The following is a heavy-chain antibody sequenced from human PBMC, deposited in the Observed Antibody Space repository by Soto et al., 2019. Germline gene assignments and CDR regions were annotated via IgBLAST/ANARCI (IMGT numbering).Heavy chain of an antibody. D-gene: IGHD3-10*01. CDR1: GFTFSNYE. Sequence: GGSLRLSCAASGFTFSNYEMNWVRQAPGKGLEWVSYISGSGSTIYYADSVKGRFTISRDNAKKSLYLQMNSLRAEDTAVYYCARDFYYGSGRFDYWGQGTLVTSPQ. V-gene: IGHV3-48*03. CDR3: ARDFYYGSGRFDY. J-gene: IGHJ4*02. CDR2: ISGSGSTI.